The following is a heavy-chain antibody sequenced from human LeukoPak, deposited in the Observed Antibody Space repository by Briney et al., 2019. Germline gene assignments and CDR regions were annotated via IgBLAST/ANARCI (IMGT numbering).Heavy chain of an antibody. D-gene: IGHD2-2*01. Sequence: GGSLRLSCAASGFTFSSYGMHWVRQAPGKGLEWVAFIRYDGSNKYYAHSVKGRFTISRDNSKNTLYLQMNSLRAEDTAVYYCAKETKGYCSSTSCYRLSGFDPWGQGTLVTVSS. J-gene: IGHJ5*02. V-gene: IGHV3-30*02. CDR2: IRYDGSNK. CDR3: AKETKGYCSSTSCYRLSGFDP. CDR1: GFTFSSYG.